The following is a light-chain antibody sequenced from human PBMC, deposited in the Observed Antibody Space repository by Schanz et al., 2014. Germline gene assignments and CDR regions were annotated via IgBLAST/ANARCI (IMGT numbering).Light chain of an antibody. CDR2: EVT. V-gene: IGLV2-8*01. Sequence: QSALTQPPSASGSPGQSVTISCTGSSSDVGGYNYVSWYRQEPGKAPKLMIYEVTLRPSGVPDRFSGSKSGNTASLTVSGLQAEDEADYYCCSYAGNNNLVFGGGTKLTVL. CDR3: CSYAGNNNLV. J-gene: IGLJ3*02. CDR1: SSDVGGYNY.